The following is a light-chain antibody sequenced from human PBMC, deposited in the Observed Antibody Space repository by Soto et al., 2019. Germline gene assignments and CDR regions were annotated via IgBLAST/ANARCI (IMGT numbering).Light chain of an antibody. CDR3: SSYGASRI. J-gene: IGLJ2*01. CDR2: EVS. V-gene: IGLV2-8*01. CDR1: SSDVDFYNY. Sequence: QSALTQPPSASGSPGQSVTISCTGTSSDVDFYNYVSWYQQHPGKAPKLIIYEVSKRPSGVPDRFSGSKSGNTAYLTVSGLQAEDEADYYCSSYGASRIFGGGTKLTVL.